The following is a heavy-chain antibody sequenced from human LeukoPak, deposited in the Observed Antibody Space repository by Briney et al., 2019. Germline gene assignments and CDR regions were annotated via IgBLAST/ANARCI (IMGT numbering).Heavy chain of an antibody. D-gene: IGHD2-15*01. Sequence: SSETLSLTCTVSGPSISSYYWSWIRQPPGKGLEWIGYVYYSGSTNYNPSLKGRVTISLDTSKIQFSLKLSSVTAADTAVYYCARHDSAYSFDYWGQGALVTVSS. V-gene: IGHV4-59*08. CDR2: VYYSGST. J-gene: IGHJ4*02. CDR3: ARHDSAYSFDY. CDR1: GPSISSYY.